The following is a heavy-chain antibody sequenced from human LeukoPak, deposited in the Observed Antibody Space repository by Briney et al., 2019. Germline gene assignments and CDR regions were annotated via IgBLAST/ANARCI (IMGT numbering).Heavy chain of an antibody. V-gene: IGHV1-69*13. CDR2: IIPILGTA. Sequence: SVKVSCKASGGTFSSYAISWVRQAPGQGLEWMGGIIPILGTANYAQKFQGRVTITADESTSTAYMELSSLRSEDTAVYYCARDKDAYDSSVDFDCWGQGTLVTVSS. J-gene: IGHJ4*02. CDR1: GGTFSSYA. CDR3: ARDKDAYDSSVDFDC. D-gene: IGHD3-22*01.